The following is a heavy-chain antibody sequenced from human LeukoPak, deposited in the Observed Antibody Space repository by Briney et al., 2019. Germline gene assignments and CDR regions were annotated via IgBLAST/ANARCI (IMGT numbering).Heavy chain of an antibody. CDR3: ARDGDGYNPTLFDY. D-gene: IGHD5-24*01. CDR1: GFTVSSNY. Sequence: PGGSLRLSCAASGFTVSSNYMSWVRQAPGKGLEWFSVIYSGGSTYYADSVKGRFTISRDNSKNTLYLQMNSLRAEDTAVYYCARDGDGYNPTLFDYWGQGTLVTVSS. J-gene: IGHJ4*02. V-gene: IGHV3-53*01. CDR2: IYSGGST.